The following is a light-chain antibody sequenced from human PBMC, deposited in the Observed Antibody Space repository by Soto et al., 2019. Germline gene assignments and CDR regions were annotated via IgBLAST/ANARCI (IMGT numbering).Light chain of an antibody. CDR2: DAS. CDR3: QQRRYWPVT. J-gene: IGKJ1*01. V-gene: IGKV3-11*01. Sequence: EIVLTQSPAILSMSPGERATLSCRASQSVSSYFAWYQQKPCQAPRLLIYDASNSATGVPARFSGSGSGTDFTRTISSLEPEDFADYYCQQRRYWPVTFGQGTKVEIK. CDR1: QSVSSY.